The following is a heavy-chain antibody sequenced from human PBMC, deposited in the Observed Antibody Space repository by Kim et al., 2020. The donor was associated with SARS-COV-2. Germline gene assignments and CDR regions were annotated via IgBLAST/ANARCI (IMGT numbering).Heavy chain of an antibody. CDR3: ARARRGSYYYGMDV. CDR1: GFTFSSYA. V-gene: IGHV3-30-3*01. CDR2: ISYDGSNK. Sequence: GGSLRLSCAASGFTFSSYAMHWVRQAPGKGLEWVAVISYDGSNKYYADSVKGRFTISRDNSKNTLYLQMNSLRAEDTAVYYCARARRGSYYYGMDVWGQG. D-gene: IGHD1-26*01. J-gene: IGHJ6*02.